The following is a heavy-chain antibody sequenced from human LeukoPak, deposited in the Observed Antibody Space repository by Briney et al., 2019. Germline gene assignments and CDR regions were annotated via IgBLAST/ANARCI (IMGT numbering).Heavy chain of an antibody. V-gene: IGHV4-59*11. D-gene: IGHD2-2*01. CDR3: ARGPNSPAYDAFDI. CDR1: GGSISSHY. J-gene: IGHJ3*02. CDR2: IYYSGST. Sequence: SETLSLTCTVSGGSISSHYWSWIRQPPGKGLEWIGYIYYSGSTNYNPSLESRVTISVDPSKNQFSLKLSSVTAADTAVYYCARGPNSPAYDAFDIWGQGTMVTVCS.